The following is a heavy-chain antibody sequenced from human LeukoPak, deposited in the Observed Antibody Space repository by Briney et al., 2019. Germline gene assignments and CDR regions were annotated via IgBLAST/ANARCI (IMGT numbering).Heavy chain of an antibody. Sequence: SETLSLTCTVSGGSISSYYWSWIRQPPGKGLEWIGYIYYSGSTNYNPSLKSRVIISVDTSKNQFSLKLSSVTAADTAVYYCAREGSGSYYFDYWGQGTLVTVSS. V-gene: IGHV4-59*01. D-gene: IGHD1-26*01. CDR3: AREGSGSYYFDY. J-gene: IGHJ4*02. CDR2: IYYSGST. CDR1: GGSISSYY.